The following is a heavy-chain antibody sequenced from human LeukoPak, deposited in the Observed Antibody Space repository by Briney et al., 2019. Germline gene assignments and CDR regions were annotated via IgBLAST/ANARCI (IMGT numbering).Heavy chain of an antibody. J-gene: IGHJ4*02. D-gene: IGHD3-10*01. Sequence: PGGSLRLSCAASGFTFSDYYMSWIRQAPGKGLEWVAFIRYDGSNKYYADSVKGRFTISRDNSKNTLYLQMNSLRAEDTAVYYCAKDDHYYGSGSHVDYWGQGTLVTVSS. CDR2: IRYDGSNK. V-gene: IGHV3-30*02. CDR1: GFTFSDYY. CDR3: AKDDHYYGSGSHVDY.